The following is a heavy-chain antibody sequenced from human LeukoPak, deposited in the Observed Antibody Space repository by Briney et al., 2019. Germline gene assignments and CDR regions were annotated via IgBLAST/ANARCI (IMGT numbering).Heavy chain of an antibody. V-gene: IGHV4-38-2*02. CDR2: IYHSGSA. D-gene: IGHD3-10*01. CDR1: GYSISSTYY. CDR3: ARDRDYGSGSYDY. J-gene: IGHJ4*02. Sequence: SETLSLTCTVSGYSISSTYYWGWIRQPPGKGLEWIGSIYHSGSAYYNPSLESRVTISVDTSKNQFSLKLSSVTAADTAVYYCARDRDYGSGSYDYWGQGSLVTVSS.